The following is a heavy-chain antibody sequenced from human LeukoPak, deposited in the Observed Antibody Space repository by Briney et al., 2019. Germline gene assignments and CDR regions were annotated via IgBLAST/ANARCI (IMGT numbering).Heavy chain of an antibody. J-gene: IGHJ4*02. Sequence: VASVKVSCKASGYTFTGYYMHWVRQAPGQGLEWMGWINPNSGGTNYAQKFQGWVTMTRDTSISTAYMELSRLRSDDTAVYYCARVKGYSSSWYYFDYWGQGTLVTVSS. CDR1: GYTFTGYY. CDR2: INPNSGGT. CDR3: ARVKGYSSSWYYFDY. V-gene: IGHV1-2*04. D-gene: IGHD6-13*01.